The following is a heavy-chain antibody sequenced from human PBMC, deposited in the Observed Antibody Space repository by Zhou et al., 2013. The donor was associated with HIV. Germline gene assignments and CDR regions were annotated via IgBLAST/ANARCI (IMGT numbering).Heavy chain of an antibody. V-gene: IGHV1-2*02. Sequence: QGHLVQSGAEVKNPGASVKVSCKASGYTFSAYYMHWVRQAPGQGLEWMGWINPNSGGTNYAQKFQGRVTMTRDTSISTAYMELSRLRSDDTAVYYCARDCGGDCYPGNAFDIWGQGTMVTVSS. CDR2: INPNSGGT. J-gene: IGHJ3*02. CDR3: ARDCGGDCYPGNAFDI. D-gene: IGHD2-21*02. CDR1: GYTFSAYY.